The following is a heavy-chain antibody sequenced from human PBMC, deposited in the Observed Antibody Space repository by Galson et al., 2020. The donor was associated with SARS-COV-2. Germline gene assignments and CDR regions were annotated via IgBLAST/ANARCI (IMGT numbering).Heavy chain of an antibody. CDR2: INNEGSST. D-gene: IGHD3-16*01. CDR1: GFPFSSSW. J-gene: IGHJ5*02. CDR3: ARVPPARNARWGEPEGP. Sequence: GATLRHSCAASGFPFSSSWMNWVRQAPGQGLVCVPRINNEGSSTRYADSVKGPITISRDNAKNTLYLQMNSLRAEDTAVYDCARVPPARNARWGEPEGPWGQGTLVTVSS. V-gene: IGHV3-74*01.